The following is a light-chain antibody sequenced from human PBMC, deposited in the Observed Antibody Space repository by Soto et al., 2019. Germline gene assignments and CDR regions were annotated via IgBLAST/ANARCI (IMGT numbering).Light chain of an antibody. CDR3: AAWDDSLSGWV. J-gene: IGLJ3*02. V-gene: IGLV1-47*01. CDR2: RNN. CDR1: SSNIGSNY. Sequence: QSVLTQPPSASATPGQRVTISCSGSSSNIGSNYVYWYQQLPETAPKLLIYRNNQRPSGVPDRFSGSKSGTSVSLAISGLRSEDEADYYCAAWDDSLSGWVFGGGTKVTVL.